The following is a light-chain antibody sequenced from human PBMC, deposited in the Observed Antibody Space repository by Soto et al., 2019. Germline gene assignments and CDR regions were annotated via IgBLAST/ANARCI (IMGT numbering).Light chain of an antibody. J-gene: IGKJ1*01. V-gene: IGKV3-20*01. CDR3: QHYGMSPIT. CDR2: GAS. Sequence: EIVLKQSPGTVSLTQGERATLSCRASQSVNSRLAWYQHKPGQAPRLLISGASSSATGIPDRFSGSGSATDFTLTISILEPEDFALYYCQHYGMSPITFGQGTKVDI. CDR1: QSVNSR.